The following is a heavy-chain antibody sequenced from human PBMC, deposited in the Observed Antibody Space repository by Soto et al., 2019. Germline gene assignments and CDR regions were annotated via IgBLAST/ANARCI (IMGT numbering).Heavy chain of an antibody. CDR1: GYTFTSYA. V-gene: IGHV1-3*01. Sequence: ASVKVSCKASGYTFTSYAMHWVRQAPGQRLEWMGWINAGNGNTKYSQKFQGRVTITRDTSASTAYMELSSLRSEDTAVYYCAREAGQWLVHGYWGQGTLVTVSS. J-gene: IGHJ4*02. D-gene: IGHD6-19*01. CDR3: AREAGQWLVHGY. CDR2: INAGNGNT.